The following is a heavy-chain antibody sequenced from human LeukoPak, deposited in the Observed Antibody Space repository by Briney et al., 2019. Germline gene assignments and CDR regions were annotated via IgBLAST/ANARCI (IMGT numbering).Heavy chain of an antibody. V-gene: IGHV3-21*01. D-gene: IGHD6-13*01. CDR2: ISSSSSYI. Sequence: GGSLRLSCAASGFTFSSYSMTWVRQAPGKGLEWVSSISSSSSYIYYADSVKGRFTISRDNAKNSLYLQMNSLRAEDTAVYYCARDPREQQLVLSLWFDPWGQGTLVTVSS. J-gene: IGHJ5*02. CDR3: ARDPREQQLVLSLWFDP. CDR1: GFTFSSYS.